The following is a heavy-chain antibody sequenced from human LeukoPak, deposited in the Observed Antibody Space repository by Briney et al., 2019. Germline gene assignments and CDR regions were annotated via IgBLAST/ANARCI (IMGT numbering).Heavy chain of an antibody. CDR3: ARGWELDP. CDR2: ISYEGSNK. V-gene: IGHV3-30-3*01. CDR1: GFTFSSFA. J-gene: IGHJ5*02. D-gene: IGHD1-26*01. Sequence: PGGSLRLSCAASGFTFSSFALHWVRQAPGKGLEWLAIISYEGSNKHYADSVKGRCTISRDNSKNTLYLQMNSLRADDTAVYYCARGWELDPWGQGTLVTVSS.